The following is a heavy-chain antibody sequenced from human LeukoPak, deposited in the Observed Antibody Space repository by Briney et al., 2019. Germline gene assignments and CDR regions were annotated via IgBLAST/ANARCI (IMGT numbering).Heavy chain of an antibody. CDR2: ISSSGSTI. V-gene: IGHV3-48*03. D-gene: IGHD3-10*01. Sequence: GGSLRLSCAASGFTFSSYEMNWVRQAPWKGLEWVSYISSSGSTIYYADSVKGRFTISRDNAKNSLYLQMNSLRAEDTAVYYCARDGYGSGSYYPYYYYGMDVWGQGTTVTVSS. J-gene: IGHJ6*02. CDR3: ARDGYGSGSYYPYYYYGMDV. CDR1: GFTFSSYE.